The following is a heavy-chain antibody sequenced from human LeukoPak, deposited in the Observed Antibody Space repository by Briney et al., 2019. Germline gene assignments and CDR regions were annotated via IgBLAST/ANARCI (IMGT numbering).Heavy chain of an antibody. V-gene: IGHV3-23*01. J-gene: IGHJ5*02. D-gene: IGHD1-1*01. Sequence: PGGSLRLSCTASGFTFGDYAMSWVRQAPGKGLEWVSAISGSGGSTYYADSVKGRFTISRDNSKNTLYLQMNSLRAEDTAVYYCAKDPVQLEAPYNWFDPWGQGTLVTVSS. CDR1: GFTFGDYA. CDR2: ISGSGGST. CDR3: AKDPVQLEAPYNWFDP.